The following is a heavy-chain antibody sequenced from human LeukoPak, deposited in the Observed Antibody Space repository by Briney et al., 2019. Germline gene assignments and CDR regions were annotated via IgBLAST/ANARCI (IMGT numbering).Heavy chain of an antibody. CDR3: ARHYLTVTTHSFDY. D-gene: IGHD4-17*01. CDR1: GGSISSSSYY. Sequence: SETLSLTCTVSGGSISSSSYYWGWIRQPPGKGLEWNGSIYYSGSTYYNPSLKSRVTISVDTSKNQFSLKLSSVPAADTAVYYCARHYLTVTTHSFDYWGQGTLVTVSS. CDR2: IYYSGST. J-gene: IGHJ4*02. V-gene: IGHV4-39*01.